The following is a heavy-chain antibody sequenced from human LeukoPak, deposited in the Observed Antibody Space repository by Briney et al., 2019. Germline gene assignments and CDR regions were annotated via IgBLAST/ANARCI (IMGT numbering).Heavy chain of an antibody. CDR3: ARDQQSYGDYDAFDI. D-gene: IGHD4-17*01. V-gene: IGHV3-11*04. J-gene: IGHJ3*02. Sequence: GGSLRLSCAASGFTFGDYGMSWIRQAPGKGLEWVSYISSSGSTIYYADSVKGRFTISRDNAKNSLYLQMNSLRAEDTAVYYCARDQQSYGDYDAFDIWGQGTMVTVSS. CDR2: ISSSGSTI. CDR1: GFTFGDYG.